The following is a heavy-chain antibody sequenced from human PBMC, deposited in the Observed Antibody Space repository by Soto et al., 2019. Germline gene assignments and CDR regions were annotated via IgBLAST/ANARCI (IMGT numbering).Heavy chain of an antibody. D-gene: IGHD6-13*01. CDR2: ISYDGSNK. CDR1: GFTFSSYA. J-gene: IGHJ6*02. Sequence: GGSLRLSCAASGFTFSSYAMHWVRQAPGKGLEWVAVISYDGSNKYYADSVKGRFTISRDNSKNTLYLQMNSLRAEDTAVYYCAREPNSSSGYFGAFYYYGMDVWGQGTTVPVSS. V-gene: IGHV3-30-3*01. CDR3: AREPNSSSGYFGAFYYYGMDV.